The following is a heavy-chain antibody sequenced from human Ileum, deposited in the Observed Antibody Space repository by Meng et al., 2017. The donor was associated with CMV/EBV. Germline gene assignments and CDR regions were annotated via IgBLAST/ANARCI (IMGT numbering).Heavy chain of an antibody. CDR2: ISSDGHII. J-gene: IGHJ1*01. Sequence: EGQVAESGGDLVHPGGSLVLSCAASGFIISSHWMHWVRQATGKGPEWVSHISSDGHIINYVDSVKGRFTISRDGVRNMLYLQMNSLRADDTAVYFCARGGNSGLQFWGQGTLVTVSS. CDR3: ARGGNSGLQF. CDR1: GFIISSHW. D-gene: IGHD3-10*01. V-gene: IGHV3-74*01.